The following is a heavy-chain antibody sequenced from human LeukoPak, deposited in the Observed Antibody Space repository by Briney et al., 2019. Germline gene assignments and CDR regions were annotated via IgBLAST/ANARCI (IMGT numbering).Heavy chain of an antibody. CDR2: ISHNNKDR. D-gene: IGHD5-12*01. V-gene: IGHV1-18*01. CDR3: AGQRGYAWSWFDA. CDR1: GYTFTSYG. Sequence: ASVKVSCKASGYTFTSYGIRWVRQPPGQGLAWMGWISHNNKDRKYAQNFQDRVTLTTDTSTSTTYMELRNLRSDDTAVYYCAGQRGYAWSWFDAWGQGTLVTVSS. J-gene: IGHJ5*02.